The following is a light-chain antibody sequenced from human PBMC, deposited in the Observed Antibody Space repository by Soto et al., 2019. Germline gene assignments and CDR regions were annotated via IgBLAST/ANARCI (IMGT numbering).Light chain of an antibody. J-gene: IGLJ2*01. CDR1: SSDVGSYNL. CDR2: EFN. Sequence: QSALTQPASVSGSPGQSITISCTGTSSDVGSYNLVSWYQQHPGKGPKLMIYEFNKRPSGVSNRFSGSKSGNTASLTISGLQAEDEADYYCCSYAGSSTLIFGGGTKLTVL. V-gene: IGLV2-23*02. CDR3: CSYAGSSTLI.